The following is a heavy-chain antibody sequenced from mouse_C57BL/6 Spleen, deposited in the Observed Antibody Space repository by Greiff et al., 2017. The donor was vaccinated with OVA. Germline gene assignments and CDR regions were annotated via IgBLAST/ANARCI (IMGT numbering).Heavy chain of an antibody. V-gene: IGHV7-3*01. CDR2: IRNKANGYTT. CDR1: GFTFTDYY. Sequence: EVKVVESGGGLVQPGGSLSLSCAASGFTFTDYYMSWVRQPPGKALEWLGFIRNKANGYTTEYSASVKGRFTISRDNDQSILYLQMNALRAEDNATYDGARYLYTNGGAMDYWGQGTSVTVSS. CDR3: ARYLYTNGGAMDY. J-gene: IGHJ4*01. D-gene: IGHD1-1*02.